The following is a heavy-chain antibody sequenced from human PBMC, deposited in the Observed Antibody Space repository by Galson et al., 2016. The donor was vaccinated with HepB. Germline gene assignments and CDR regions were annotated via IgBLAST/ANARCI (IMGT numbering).Heavy chain of an antibody. V-gene: IGHV3-30*04. D-gene: IGHD2-2*01. J-gene: IGHJ4*02. CDR3: ARVRGRRGPAALDY. Sequence: SLRLSCAASGFTFSSYTLHWVRQAPGKGLEWVAVISFDESNKYYADSVKGRFTISRDNSKNTLYLQMNSLRAGDTAMYYCARVRGRRGPAALDYWGQGTLVTVSS. CDR1: GFTFSSYT. CDR2: ISFDESNK.